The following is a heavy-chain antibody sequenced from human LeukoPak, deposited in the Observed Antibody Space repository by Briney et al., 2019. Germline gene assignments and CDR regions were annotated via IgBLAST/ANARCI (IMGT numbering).Heavy chain of an antibody. CDR2: ISAYNGNT. D-gene: IGHD3-3*01. Sequence: ASVKVSCKASGYTFTSYGISWVRQAPGQGLEWMGWISAYNGNTNYAQKLQGRVTMTTDTSTSTAYMELRILRSDDPAVYYCARANYDFWSGYPYYYYYYYMDVWGKGTTVTVSS. CDR3: ARANYDFWSGYPYYYYYYYMDV. J-gene: IGHJ6*03. CDR1: GYTFTSYG. V-gene: IGHV1-18*01.